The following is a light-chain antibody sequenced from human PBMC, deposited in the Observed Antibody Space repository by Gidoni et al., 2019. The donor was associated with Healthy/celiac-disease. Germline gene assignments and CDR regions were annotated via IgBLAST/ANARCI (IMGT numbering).Light chain of an antibody. V-gene: IGKV3-15*01. CDR2: GAS. CDR1: QSVSSD. J-gene: IGKJ2*01. CDR3: QQDNNWPTYT. Sequence: DIVMTQSPATLSVSPGERATLSCRASQSVSSDLACYQQKPGQAPRLLIYGASTRATGIPARFSGSGSGTEFTLTISSLQSEDFAVYYCQQDNNWPTYTVGQGTKRENK.